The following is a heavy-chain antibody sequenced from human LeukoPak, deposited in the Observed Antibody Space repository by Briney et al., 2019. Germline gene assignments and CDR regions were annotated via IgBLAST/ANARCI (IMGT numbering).Heavy chain of an antibody. Sequence: GGSLRLSCAASGFTFSSYAMSWVRQAPGKGLEWVSAISGSAGSTYYADSVKGRFTISRDNSKNTLYLQMNSLRAEDTAVYYCAKDRRGYCSSTSCYGDAFDIWGQGTMVTVSS. CDR2: ISGSAGST. J-gene: IGHJ3*02. V-gene: IGHV3-23*01. D-gene: IGHD2-2*01. CDR1: GFTFSSYA. CDR3: AKDRRGYCSSTSCYGDAFDI.